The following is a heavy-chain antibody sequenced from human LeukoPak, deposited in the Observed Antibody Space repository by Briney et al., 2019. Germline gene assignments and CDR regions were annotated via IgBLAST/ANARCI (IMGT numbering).Heavy chain of an antibody. CDR2: IRSSGSTT. Sequence: GGSLRLSCAASGFTFSDYAMNWVRQAPGKGLEWVSYIRSSGSTTYYADSVKGRFTISRDNAKNSLYLQMNSPRAEDTAVYYCARLQGYAFDFWGQGTMVTVSS. J-gene: IGHJ3*01. D-gene: IGHD4-11*01. CDR1: GFTFSDYA. V-gene: IGHV3-48*03. CDR3: ARLQGYAFDF.